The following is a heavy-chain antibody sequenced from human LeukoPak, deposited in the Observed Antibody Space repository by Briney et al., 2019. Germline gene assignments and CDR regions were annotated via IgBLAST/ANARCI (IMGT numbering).Heavy chain of an antibody. V-gene: IGHV3-53*01. J-gene: IGHJ3*02. CDR1: GFIVSSNY. Sequence: GGSLRLSCAASGFIVSSNYMNWVRQAPGKGLEWVSVIYTGGNTYYADSVKGRFTISRDNSKNTLYLQMHSPRAEDTAVYYCASPSSGQSFDTWGQGTMVTVSS. CDR2: IYTGGNT. CDR3: ASPSSGQSFDT. D-gene: IGHD6-19*01.